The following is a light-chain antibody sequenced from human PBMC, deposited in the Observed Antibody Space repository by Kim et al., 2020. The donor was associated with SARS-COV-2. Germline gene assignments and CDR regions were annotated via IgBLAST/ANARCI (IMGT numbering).Light chain of an antibody. CDR1: LDIKNY. J-gene: IGKJ5*01. V-gene: IGKV1-33*01. CDR3: QHCRNLNSS. Sequence: DIQMPQSPSSLSASVGDRVTITCPASLDIKNYFNWYQQKPGKAPKLLIYDASNLETGVRARFSGRRSGTDFTFIISSLQTEDIATYYCQHCRNLNSSFGPGTRLEIK. CDR2: DAS.